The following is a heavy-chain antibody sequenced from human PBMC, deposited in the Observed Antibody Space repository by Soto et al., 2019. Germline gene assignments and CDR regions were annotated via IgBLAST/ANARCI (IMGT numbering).Heavy chain of an antibody. D-gene: IGHD3-16*02. V-gene: IGHV3-33*01. Sequence: QVQLVESGGGVVQPGRSLRLSCAASGFTFSSYGMHWVRQAPGKGLEWVAVIWYDGSNKYYADSVKGRFTISRDNSKNTLYLQMNSVRAEDTAVYYCARERGGGVIAPFDYWGQGTLVTVSS. CDR1: GFTFSSYG. CDR2: IWYDGSNK. CDR3: ARERGGGVIAPFDY. J-gene: IGHJ4*02.